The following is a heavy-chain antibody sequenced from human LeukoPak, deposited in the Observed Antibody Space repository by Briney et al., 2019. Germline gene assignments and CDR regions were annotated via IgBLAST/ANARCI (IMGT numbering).Heavy chain of an antibody. CDR3: ARLTGPSYYFDY. V-gene: IGHV4-34*01. Sequence: SETLSLTCAVYGGSFSGYYWSWIRQPPGKGLEWIGEINHSESTNYNPSLKSRVTISVDTSKNQFSLKLSSVTAADTAVYYCARLTGPSYYFDYWGQGTLVTVSS. J-gene: IGHJ4*02. CDR2: INHSEST. CDR1: GGSFSGYY. D-gene: IGHD7-27*01.